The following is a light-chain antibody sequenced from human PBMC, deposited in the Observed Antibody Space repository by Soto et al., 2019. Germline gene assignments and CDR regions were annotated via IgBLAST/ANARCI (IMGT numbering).Light chain of an antibody. CDR3: QQSHSTPLT. Sequence: DIQMTHSPSSLSASVGDRVTITCRASQSISSYLNWYQQRPGKAPKFLIYAASTLQRGVPSRFSGSGFGTEFTLTISSLQPEDFATYYCQQSHSTPLTFGGGTKVDIK. J-gene: IGKJ4*01. V-gene: IGKV1-39*01. CDR1: QSISSY. CDR2: AAS.